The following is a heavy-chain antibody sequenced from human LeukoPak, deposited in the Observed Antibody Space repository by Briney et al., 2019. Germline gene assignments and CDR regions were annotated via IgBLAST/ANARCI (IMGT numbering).Heavy chain of an antibody. J-gene: IGHJ4*02. V-gene: IGHV1-46*01. CDR3: ARLYDSSGYLPYNSDY. CDR1: GYTFTGYY. Sequence: ASVKVSCKASGYTFTGYYMHWVRQAPGQGLEWMGIINPSGGSTSYAQKFQGGVTMTRDMSTSTVYMELSSLRSEDTAVYYCARLYDSSGYLPYNSDYWGQGTLVTVSS. D-gene: IGHD3-22*01. CDR2: INPSGGST.